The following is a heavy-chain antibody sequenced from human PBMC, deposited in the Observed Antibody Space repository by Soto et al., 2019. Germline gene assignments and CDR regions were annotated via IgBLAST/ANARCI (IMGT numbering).Heavy chain of an antibody. D-gene: IGHD3-22*01. Sequence: GASVKVSCKASGYTFTSYGISWVRQAPGQGLEWMGGIIPIFGTANYAQKFQGRVTITADESTSTAYMELSSLRSEDTAVYYCARATSALYYDSSGYYYFGAFDIWGQGTMVTVSS. J-gene: IGHJ3*02. CDR2: IIPIFGTA. V-gene: IGHV1-69*13. CDR1: GYTFTSYG. CDR3: ARATSALYYDSSGYYYFGAFDI.